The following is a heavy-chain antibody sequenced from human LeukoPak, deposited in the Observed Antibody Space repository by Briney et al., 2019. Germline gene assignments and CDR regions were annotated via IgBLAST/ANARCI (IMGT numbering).Heavy chain of an antibody. D-gene: IGHD3-22*01. CDR3: ARDSERAYYYDSSGYYPADYFDY. J-gene: IGHJ4*02. Sequence: SVRVSCKASGGTFSSYAISWVRQAPGQGLEWMGRIIPIFGIANYAQKFQGRVTITADKSTSTAYMELSSLRSEDTAVYYCARDSERAYYYDSSGYYPADYFDYWGQGTLVTVSS. CDR1: GGTFSSYA. CDR2: IIPIFGIA. V-gene: IGHV1-69*04.